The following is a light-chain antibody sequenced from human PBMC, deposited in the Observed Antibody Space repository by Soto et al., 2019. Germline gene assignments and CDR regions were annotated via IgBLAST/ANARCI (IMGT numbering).Light chain of an antibody. J-gene: IGLJ2*01. CDR3: GADHGSGSNFIVV. Sequence: QSVLTQPPSASASLGASVTLTCTLSSGYSNYKVDWYQQRPGKGPRFVMRVGTGGIVGSKGDGIPDRLSVLGSGLNRYLTIKNIKEEDESDYHCGADHGSGSNFIVVFGGGTQLTVL. CDR2: VGTGGIVG. CDR1: SGYSNYK. V-gene: IGLV9-49*01.